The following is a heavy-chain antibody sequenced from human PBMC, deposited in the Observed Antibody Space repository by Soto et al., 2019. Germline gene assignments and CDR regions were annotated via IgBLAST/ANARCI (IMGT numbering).Heavy chain of an antibody. Sequence: SETLSLTCTVSGGSISNYYWSWVRQPPGKGLEWIGYIYDSGSTNYNPSLKSRVTISVDTSKNQFSLRLTSVTAADTAVYYCEAAPRYWGQGTLVTDS. CDR2: IYDSGST. V-gene: IGHV4-59*01. J-gene: IGHJ4*02. D-gene: IGHD2-15*01. CDR1: GGSISNYY. CDR3: EAAPRY.